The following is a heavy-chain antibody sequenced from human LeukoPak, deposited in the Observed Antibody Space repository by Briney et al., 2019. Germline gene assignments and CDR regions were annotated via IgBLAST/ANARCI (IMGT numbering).Heavy chain of an antibody. D-gene: IGHD2-15*01. Sequence: GRSLRLSCAASGFTFDDYAMHWVRQAPGKGLEWVSGISWNSGSIGYADSVKGRFTISRDNAKNSLYLQMNSLRAEDTALYYCAKEEPVGYCSGGSCQGYFQHWGQGTLVTVSS. CDR3: AKEEPVGYCSGGSCQGYFQH. CDR1: GFTFDDYA. J-gene: IGHJ1*01. CDR2: ISWNSGSI. V-gene: IGHV3-9*01.